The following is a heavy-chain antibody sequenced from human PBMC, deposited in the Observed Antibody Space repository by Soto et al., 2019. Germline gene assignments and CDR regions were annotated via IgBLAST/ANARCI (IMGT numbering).Heavy chain of an antibody. Sequence: QVQLQQWGAGLLKPSETLSLTCAVYGGSFSGYYWSWIRQPPGKGLEWIGEINHSGSTNYNPSLKRRVTISVDTSKNQFSLKLSSVTAADTAVYYCARSELLWFGEFYYYGMDVWGQGTTVTVSS. J-gene: IGHJ6*02. CDR3: ARSELLWFGEFYYYGMDV. CDR1: GGSFSGYY. V-gene: IGHV4-34*01. CDR2: INHSGST. D-gene: IGHD3-10*01.